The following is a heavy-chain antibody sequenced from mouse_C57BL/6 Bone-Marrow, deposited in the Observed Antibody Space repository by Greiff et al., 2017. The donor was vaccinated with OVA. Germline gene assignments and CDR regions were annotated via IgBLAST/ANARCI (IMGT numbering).Heavy chain of an antibody. J-gene: IGHJ3*01. Sequence: VKLMESGPGLVQPSQSLSITCTVSGFSLTSYGVHWVRQSPGQGLEWLGVIWRGGSTDYTAAFLSSLSITKDNSKSQVFFKMNSLQADDAAIYYCDKKEYGYDGFAYWGQGTLVTVSA. V-gene: IGHV2-5*01. CDR2: IWRGGST. CDR3: DKKEYGYDGFAY. CDR1: GFSLTSYG. D-gene: IGHD2-2*01.